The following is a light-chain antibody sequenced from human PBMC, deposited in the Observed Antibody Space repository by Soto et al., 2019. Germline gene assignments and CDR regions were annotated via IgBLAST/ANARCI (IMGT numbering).Light chain of an antibody. CDR1: QSVSSD. V-gene: IGKV3-15*01. J-gene: IGKJ4*01. Sequence: EVVMTQSPATLSVSPGERATLSCRASQSVSSDLAWYQHKPGQPPRLLIYGASSRATGIPVRFSGSGSGTEFTLTISSLQSEDVAVYYCQHYKNRPLTFGGGTKVEIK. CDR3: QHYKNRPLT. CDR2: GAS.